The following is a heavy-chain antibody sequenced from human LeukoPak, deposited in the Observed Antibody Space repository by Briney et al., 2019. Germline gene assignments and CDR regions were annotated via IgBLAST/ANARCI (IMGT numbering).Heavy chain of an antibody. CDR1: GGSFSGYY. CDR2: INHSGST. Sequence: KPSETLSLTCAVYGGSFSGYYWSWIRQPPGKGLEWIGEINHSGSTNYNPSLKSRVTISVDTSKNQFSLKLSSVTAADTAVYYCAREFYCSGGSCPPDYWGQGTLVTVSS. D-gene: IGHD2-15*01. J-gene: IGHJ4*02. V-gene: IGHV4-34*01. CDR3: AREFYCSGGSCPPDY.